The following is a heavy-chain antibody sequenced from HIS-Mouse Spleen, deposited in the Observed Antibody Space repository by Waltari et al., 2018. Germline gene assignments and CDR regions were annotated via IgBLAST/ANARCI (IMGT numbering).Heavy chain of an antibody. Sequence: QLQLQESGAGLVKPSETLSLTCTVAGGSISSSSYDWGWSRQPPGKGLEWIGSIYYSGSTYYNPSLKSRVTLSLDTSKNQFSLKLSSVTAADTAVYYCAREIPYSSSWYDWYFDLWGRGTLVTVSS. CDR2: IYYSGST. J-gene: IGHJ2*01. CDR3: AREIPYSSSWYDWYFDL. D-gene: IGHD6-13*01. V-gene: IGHV4-39*07. CDR1: GGSISSSSYD.